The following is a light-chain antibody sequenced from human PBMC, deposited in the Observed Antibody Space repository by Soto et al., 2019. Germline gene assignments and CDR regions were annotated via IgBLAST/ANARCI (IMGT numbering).Light chain of an antibody. Sequence: DIQMTQSPSTLSASVIGRVTISFLASQTIDSWLAWYQQRPGKPPNLLIYKASTLASGVPSRFSGSGSGTEFTLTINSLQPDDFATYYCQQYNIYSGTFGQGTKVDI. V-gene: IGKV1-5*03. J-gene: IGKJ1*01. CDR1: QTIDSW. CDR3: QQYNIYSGT. CDR2: KAS.